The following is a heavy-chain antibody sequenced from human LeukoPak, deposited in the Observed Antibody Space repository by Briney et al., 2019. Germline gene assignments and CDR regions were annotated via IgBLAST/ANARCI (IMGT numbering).Heavy chain of an antibody. J-gene: IGHJ6*03. CDR2: INPNSGGT. Sequence: GASVKVSCKASGYTFIDYYMHWVRQAPGQGLEWMGWINPNSGGTNYAQKFQGRVTMTRDTSISTAYMELSRLRSDDTAVYYCARGYSGYDYTHTAIVAYYMDVWGKGTTVTVSS. CDR1: GYTFIDYY. CDR3: ARGYSGYDYTHTAIVAYYMDV. V-gene: IGHV1-2*02. D-gene: IGHD5-12*01.